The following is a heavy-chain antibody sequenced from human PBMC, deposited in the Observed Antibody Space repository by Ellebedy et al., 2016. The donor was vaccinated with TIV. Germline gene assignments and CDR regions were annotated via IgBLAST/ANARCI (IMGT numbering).Heavy chain of an antibody. CDR3: ARVGYCSGGTCYGAADWFDP. CDR1: GGSISSGDYY. D-gene: IGHD2-15*01. V-gene: IGHV4-30-4*01. CDR2: IYDSEST. J-gene: IGHJ5*02. Sequence: MPSETLSLTCTVSGGSISSGDYYWSWIRQSPGKGLEWIGYIYDSESTYYNPSLKSRVTISVDTSKNQFSRKLSSVTAAATALYYCARVGYCSGGTCYGAADWFDPWGQGTLVTVSS.